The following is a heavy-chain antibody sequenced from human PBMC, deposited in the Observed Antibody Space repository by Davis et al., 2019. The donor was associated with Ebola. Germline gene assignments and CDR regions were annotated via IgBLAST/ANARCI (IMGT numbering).Heavy chain of an antibody. CDR3: AREILVGVTGHYFDY. Sequence: GESLKISCAASGFTFSSYGMHWVRQAPGKGLEWVSSISSSSSTIYYADSVKGRFTISRDNAKNSLYLQMNSLRAEDTAVYYCAREILVGVTGHYFDYWGQGTLVTVSS. V-gene: IGHV3-21*06. CDR2: ISSSSSTI. J-gene: IGHJ4*02. D-gene: IGHD1-26*01. CDR1: GFTFSSYG.